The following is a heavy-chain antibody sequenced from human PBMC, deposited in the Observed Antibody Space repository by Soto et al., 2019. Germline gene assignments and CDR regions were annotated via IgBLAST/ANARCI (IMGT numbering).Heavy chain of an antibody. CDR1: GYSFTSYW. CDR3: ARFPYSYGFFYYYRMDV. V-gene: IGHV5-51*01. Sequence: PGESLKISCKGSGYSFTSYWIGWVRQMPGKGLEWMGIIYPGDSDTRYSPSFQGQVTISADKSISTAYLQWSSLKASDTAMYYCARFPYSYGFFYYYRMDVWGQGTTVTVSS. J-gene: IGHJ6*02. CDR2: IYPGDSDT. D-gene: IGHD5-18*01.